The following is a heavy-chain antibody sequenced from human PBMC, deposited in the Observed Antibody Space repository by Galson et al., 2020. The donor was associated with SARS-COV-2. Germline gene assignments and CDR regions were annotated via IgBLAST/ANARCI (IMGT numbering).Heavy chain of an antibody. J-gene: IGHJ4*02. CDR2: IDDYHI. D-gene: IGHD3-16*02. CDR3: VRSRTFGGVIGTDY. V-gene: IGHV3-21*01. CDR1: GFTLSSYS. Sequence: GSLRLSCAASGFTLSSYSMNWVRQAPGKGLEWISYIDDYHIHYGDSVKGRFTVSRDNTKNSLYLQMNSLRAEDTAVYYCVRSRTFGGVIGTDYWGQGTLVTVSS.